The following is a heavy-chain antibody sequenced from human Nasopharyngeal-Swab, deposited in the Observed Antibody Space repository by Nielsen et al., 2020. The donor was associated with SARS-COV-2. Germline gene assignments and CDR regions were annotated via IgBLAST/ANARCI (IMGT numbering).Heavy chain of an antibody. Sequence: SGPTLVQPPETLTLTCTVSGFSLSNARMGVSWIRQPPGKALEWLAHIFSNDEKSYSTSLESRLTISKDTSKSQVVLTMTNMDPVDTATYYCARMGWLHSYYFDYWGQGTLVTVSS. J-gene: IGHJ4*02. CDR1: GFSLSNARMG. CDR2: IFSNDEK. V-gene: IGHV2-26*01. CDR3: ARMGWLHSYYFDY. D-gene: IGHD5-12*01.